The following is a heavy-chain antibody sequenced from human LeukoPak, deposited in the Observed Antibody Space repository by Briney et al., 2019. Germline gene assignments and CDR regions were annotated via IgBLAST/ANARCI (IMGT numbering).Heavy chain of an antibody. J-gene: IGHJ6*02. CDR2: IYSGGST. CDR1: GFTVSSNY. Sequence: GGSLRLSCAASGFTVSSNYMSWVRQAPGKGLEWVSVIYSGGSTYYADSVKGRFTISRDNSKNTLYLQMNSLRAEDTAVYYCARRSNGSYNNYGLDVWGQGTTVTVSS. D-gene: IGHD1-20*01. V-gene: IGHV3-66*04. CDR3: ARRSNGSYNNYGLDV.